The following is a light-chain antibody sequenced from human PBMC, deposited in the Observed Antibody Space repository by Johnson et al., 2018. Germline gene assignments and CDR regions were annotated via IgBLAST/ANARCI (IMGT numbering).Light chain of an antibody. V-gene: IGLV1-51*02. CDR1: SSNIGNNY. CDR3: GPWDSSLSTGNV. J-gene: IGLJ1*01. Sequence: QSVLTQPPSVSAAPGQKVTISCYGSSSNIGNNYVSWYQQLPGTAPKLLIYENNKRPSGIPDRFSGSKSGTSATLGITGLQTGDEADYYCGPWDSSLSTGNVFGTGTKVTVL. CDR2: ENN.